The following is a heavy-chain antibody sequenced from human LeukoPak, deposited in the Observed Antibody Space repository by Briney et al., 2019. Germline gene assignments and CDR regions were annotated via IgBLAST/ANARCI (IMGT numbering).Heavy chain of an antibody. Sequence: SETLSLTCTVSGGSISSSSYYWGWIRQPPGKGLEWIGSIYYSGSTYYNPSLKSRVTISVDTSKNQFSLKLSSVTAADTAVYYCARRPIQLSSLYYMDVWGKGTTVTVSS. D-gene: IGHD5-18*01. CDR2: IYYSGST. V-gene: IGHV4-39*01. CDR3: ARRPIQLSSLYYMDV. CDR1: GGSISSSSYY. J-gene: IGHJ6*03.